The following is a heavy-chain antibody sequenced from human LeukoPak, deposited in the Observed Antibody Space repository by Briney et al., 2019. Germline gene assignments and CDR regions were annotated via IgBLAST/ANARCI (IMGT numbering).Heavy chain of an antibody. CDR2: IYYSGST. Sequence: SETLSLTCTVSGGSISSYYWSWILQPPGKGLEWIGYIYYSGSTNYNPSLKSRVTISVDTSKNQFSLKLSSVTAADTAVYYCARRLGYDILTGPEGYYYYYGMDVWGQGTTVTVSS. CDR3: ARRLGYDILTGPEGYYYYYGMDV. CDR1: GGSISSYY. D-gene: IGHD3-9*01. V-gene: IGHV4-59*08. J-gene: IGHJ6*02.